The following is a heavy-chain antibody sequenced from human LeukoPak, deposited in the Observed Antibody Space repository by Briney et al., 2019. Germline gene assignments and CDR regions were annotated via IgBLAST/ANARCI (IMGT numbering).Heavy chain of an antibody. CDR2: IYYSGST. Sequence: SETLSLTCTVSGGSISSGGYYWSWIRQHPGKGLEWIGYIYYSGSTYYNPSLKSRVTISVDTSKNQFSLKLSSVTAADTAVYYCAREVHGYYSGGSCYGRAFDIWGQGTMVTVSS. D-gene: IGHD2-15*01. J-gene: IGHJ3*02. V-gene: IGHV4-31*03. CDR1: GGSISSGGYY. CDR3: AREVHGYYSGGSCYGRAFDI.